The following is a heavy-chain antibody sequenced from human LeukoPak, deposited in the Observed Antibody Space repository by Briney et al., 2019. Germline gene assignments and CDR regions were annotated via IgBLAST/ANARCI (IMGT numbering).Heavy chain of an antibody. CDR2: ISPDGSTT. Sequence: GGSLRLSCAAPGFSISSYWMHWVRQVPGKGLVWVSRISPDGSTTGYADSVKGRFTASRDNARNTLYLQINSLRAEDSAVYYCTRDRTTITLFELWGQGTLVTVSS. V-gene: IGHV3-74*01. CDR3: TRDRTTITLFEL. J-gene: IGHJ4*02. D-gene: IGHD4-11*01. CDR1: GFSISSYW.